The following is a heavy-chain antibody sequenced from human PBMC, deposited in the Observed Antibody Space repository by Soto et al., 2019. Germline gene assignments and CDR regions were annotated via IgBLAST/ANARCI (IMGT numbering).Heavy chain of an antibody. CDR3: AREGYSTSSGPRGNWLGP. J-gene: IGHJ5*02. Sequence: QVQLVQSGAEVKKPGASVKVSCKASGYSFTSYDINWVRQATGQGLEWVGWVSPNSGNTGYAQKFQGRVTMTKNTSISTAYMELSSLRSEDTAVYYCAREGYSTSSGPRGNWLGPWGQGTLVTVSS. D-gene: IGHD6-6*01. CDR2: VSPNSGNT. CDR1: GYSFTSYD. V-gene: IGHV1-8*01.